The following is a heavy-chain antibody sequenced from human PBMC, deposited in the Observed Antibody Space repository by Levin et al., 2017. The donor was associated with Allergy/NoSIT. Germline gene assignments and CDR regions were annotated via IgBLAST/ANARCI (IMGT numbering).Heavy chain of an antibody. CDR1: GGSISSGSYY. Sequence: PSETLSLTCTVSGGSISSGSYYWGWIRQPPGKGLEWVGHIYFTGATYYKPSLESRVTISVDTSKNQFSLALTSVTAADTAVYYCARCVNAAGWVWFDPWGQGSLVTVSS. CDR3: ARCVNAAGWVWFDP. V-gene: IGHV4-39*01. D-gene: IGHD6-13*01. CDR2: IYFTGAT. J-gene: IGHJ5*02.